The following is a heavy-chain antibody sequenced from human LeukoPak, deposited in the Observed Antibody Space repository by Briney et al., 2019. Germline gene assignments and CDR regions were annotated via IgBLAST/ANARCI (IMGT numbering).Heavy chain of an antibody. D-gene: IGHD3-9*01. CDR2: IYYSGST. J-gene: IGHJ4*02. CDR3: ARLRTFYDILTGYKTPDYFDY. Sequence: SETLSLTCAVYGGSFSGYYWSWIRQPPGKGLEWIGNIYYSGSTYYNPSLKSRVTISVDTSKNHFSLKLSSVTAADTAVYYCARLRTFYDILTGYKTPDYFDYWGQGTLVTVSS. CDR1: GGSFSGYY. V-gene: IGHV4-34*01.